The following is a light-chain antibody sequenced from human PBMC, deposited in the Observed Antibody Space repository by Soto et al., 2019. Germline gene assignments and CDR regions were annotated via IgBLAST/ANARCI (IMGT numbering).Light chain of an antibody. V-gene: IGLV1-44*01. CDR2: RSN. CDR3: AAWDDSLKGVL. J-gene: IGLJ2*01. CDR1: SSNIGSNA. Sequence: QSVLTQPPSASGTPGQRVTISCSGSSSNIGSNAVNWYQQLPGTAPKLLIYRSNQRPSGVPDRFSGSKSGTSASLAISGLQSEDEADYYCAAWDDSLKGVLFGGGTKLTVL.